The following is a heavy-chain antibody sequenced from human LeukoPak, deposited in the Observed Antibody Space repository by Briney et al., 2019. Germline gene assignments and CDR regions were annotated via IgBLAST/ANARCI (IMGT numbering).Heavy chain of an antibody. J-gene: IGHJ5*02. CDR1: GGSFSGYY. CDR3: GRRPYSSSRYPLGWFDP. CDR2: INHSGST. D-gene: IGHD6-13*01. V-gene: IGHV4-34*01. Sequence: SETLSLTSAVYGGSFSGYYWSWIRQPPGKGLEWIGEINHSGSTNYNPSLKSRVTISVDTSKNQFSLKLCSVTAADTAVYYCGRRPYSSSRYPLGWFDPWGQGTLVTVSS.